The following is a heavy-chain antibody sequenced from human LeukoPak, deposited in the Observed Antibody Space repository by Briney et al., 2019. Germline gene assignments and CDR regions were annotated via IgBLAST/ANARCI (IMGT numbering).Heavy chain of an antibody. J-gene: IGHJ6*04. D-gene: IGHD3-10*01. Sequence: SETLSLTCTVSGGSISSYYWSWIRQPPGKGLEWIGCIYYSGSTNYNPSLKSRVTISVDTSKNQFSLKLSSVTAADTAVYYCARVRWFGELLSPLYYYYGMDVWGKGTTVTVSS. CDR1: GGSISSYY. CDR2: IYYSGST. CDR3: ARVRWFGELLSPLYYYYGMDV. V-gene: IGHV4-59*01.